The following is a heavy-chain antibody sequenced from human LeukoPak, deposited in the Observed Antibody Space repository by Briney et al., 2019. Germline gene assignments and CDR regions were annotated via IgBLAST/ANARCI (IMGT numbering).Heavy chain of an antibody. J-gene: IGHJ4*02. Sequence: SGPTLVNPTQTLTLTCTFSGFSLSTSGVCVSWIRQPPGKALEWLARIDWDDDKFYCTSLRTRLPISKDTSKNQVVLTMTNMDPMDTATYYCARIQAGAKYYFDYWGQGTLVTVSS. D-gene: IGHD1-26*01. CDR2: IDWDDDK. CDR1: GFSLSTSGVC. V-gene: IGHV2-70*17. CDR3: ARIQAGAKYYFDY.